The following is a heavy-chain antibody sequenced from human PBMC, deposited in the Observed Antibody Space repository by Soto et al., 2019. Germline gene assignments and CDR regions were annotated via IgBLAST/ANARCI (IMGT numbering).Heavy chain of an antibody. CDR2: IYSGGST. V-gene: IGHV3-53*01. CDR3: ASRDSSSSRGTSYYYYYYGMDV. CDR1: GFTVSSNY. J-gene: IGHJ6*02. D-gene: IGHD6-6*01. Sequence: GGSLRLSCAASGFTVSSNYMSWVRQAPGKGLEWVSVIYSGGSTYYADSVKGRFTISRDNSKNTLYLQMNRLRAEDTAVYYCASRDSSSSRGTSYYYYYYGMDVWDQGTTVTVS.